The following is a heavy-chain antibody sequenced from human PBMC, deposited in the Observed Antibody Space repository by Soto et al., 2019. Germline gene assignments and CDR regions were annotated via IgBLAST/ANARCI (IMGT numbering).Heavy chain of an antibody. CDR3: ARASTDYYPTTYFDY. D-gene: IGHD3-9*01. J-gene: IGHJ4*02. CDR2: IYYSGST. Sequence: SETLSLTCTVSGGSISSYYWIWIRQPPGKGLEWIGYIYYSGSTNYNPSLKIRVTISVYTSKNQFSLKLSSVTAADTAVYYCARASTDYYPTTYFDYWGQGNQLTVS. CDR1: GGSISSYY. V-gene: IGHV4-59*01.